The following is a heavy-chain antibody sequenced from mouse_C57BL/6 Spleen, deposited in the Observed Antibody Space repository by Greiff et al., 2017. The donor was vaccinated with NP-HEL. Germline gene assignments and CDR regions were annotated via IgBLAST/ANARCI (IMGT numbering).Heavy chain of an antibody. J-gene: IGHJ4*01. CDR3: ARGSNYFYAMDY. CDR1: GYSFTGYY. D-gene: IGHD2-5*01. Sequence: VQLKQSGPELVKPGASVKISCKASGYSFTGYYMNWVKQSPEKSLEWIGEINPSTGGTTYNQKFKAKATLTVDKSSSTAYMQLKSLTSEDSAVYYCARGSNYFYAMDYWGQGTSVTVSS. V-gene: IGHV1-42*01. CDR2: INPSTGGT.